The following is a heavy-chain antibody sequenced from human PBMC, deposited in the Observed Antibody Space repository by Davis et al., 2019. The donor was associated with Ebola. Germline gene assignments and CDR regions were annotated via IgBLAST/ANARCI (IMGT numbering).Heavy chain of an antibody. CDR3: AREYYDFSGEARGMDV. D-gene: IGHD3-3*01. Sequence: AASVKVSCKASGGTFSSYAISWVRQAPGQGLEWMGRIIPILGIANYAQKFQGRVTITADKSTSTAYMELSSLRSEDTAVYYCAREYYDFSGEARGMDVWGQGTTVTVSS. CDR1: GGTFSSYA. CDR2: IIPILGIA. J-gene: IGHJ6*02. V-gene: IGHV1-69*04.